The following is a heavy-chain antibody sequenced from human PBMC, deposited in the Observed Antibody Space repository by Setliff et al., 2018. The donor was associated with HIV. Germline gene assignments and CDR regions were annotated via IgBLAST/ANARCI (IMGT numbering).Heavy chain of an antibody. CDR2: IIPMYGVT. CDR3: ALPYCSGGNCWSSASLPPAGWFDP. Sequence: SVKVSCKASGGTFSSYVISWVRQAPGQGPEWMGGIIPMYGVTNYAQKFQGRVTITTDESTSAAYMELSSLRSEDTAVYYCALPYCSGGNCWSSASLPPAGWFDPWGQGTLVTSPQ. CDR1: GGTFSSYV. V-gene: IGHV1-69*05. D-gene: IGHD2-15*01. J-gene: IGHJ5*02.